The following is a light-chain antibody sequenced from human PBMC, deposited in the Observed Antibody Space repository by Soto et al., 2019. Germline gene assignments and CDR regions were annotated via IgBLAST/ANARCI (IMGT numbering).Light chain of an antibody. Sequence: DIQMTQSPSSLSASVGDRVTITCQASQDISNYLNWYQQKPGKAPKLLIYDASNLETGVPSRFSGSGSGTEFTLTISSLQPDDFATYYCQQYKSYLRTFGQGTKVVIK. CDR1: QDISNY. CDR2: DAS. CDR3: QQYKSYLRT. V-gene: IGKV1-33*01. J-gene: IGKJ1*01.